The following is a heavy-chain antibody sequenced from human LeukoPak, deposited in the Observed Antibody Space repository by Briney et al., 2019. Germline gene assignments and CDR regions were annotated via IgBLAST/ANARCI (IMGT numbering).Heavy chain of an antibody. Sequence: SETLSLTCIVSGGSIRSHYWSWIRQPPGKPLEWIGYMYYSGLTNSNPSLKSRATISIDKSRNQFSLNLRSLTAADTAVYYCARGPSEQFLGYYMDVCGKGTTVIVSS. CDR2: MYYSGLT. CDR3: ARGPSEQFLGYYMDV. D-gene: IGHD7-27*01. CDR1: GGSIRSHY. J-gene: IGHJ6*03. V-gene: IGHV4-59*11.